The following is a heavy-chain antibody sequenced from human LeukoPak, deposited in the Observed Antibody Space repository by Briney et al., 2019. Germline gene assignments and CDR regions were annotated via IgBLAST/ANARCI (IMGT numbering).Heavy chain of an antibody. CDR1: GGSITNLY. J-gene: IGHJ2*01. Sequence: PSETLSLTCTVSGGSITNLYWSWIRQPAGRGLEWIGRIYTTGTTSYNPSLESRVIMSVDTSRSQFSLMLTSVTAADTAIYYCARVRWELQRQYCYFDLWGRGTLVTVSS. CDR3: ARVRWELQRQYCYFDL. CDR2: IYTTGTT. D-gene: IGHD1-26*01. V-gene: IGHV4-4*07.